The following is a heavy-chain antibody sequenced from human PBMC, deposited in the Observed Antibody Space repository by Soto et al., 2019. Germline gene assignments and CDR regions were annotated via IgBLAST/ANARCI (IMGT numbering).Heavy chain of an antibody. CDR1: GFTFSSYA. CDR2: ISGSGGST. V-gene: IGHV3-23*01. CDR3: AKAEGSYSSAPADY. Sequence: GGSLRLSCAASGFTFSSYAMSWVRQAPGKGLEWVSAISGSGGSTDYADSVKGRFTISRDKSKNTLYLQMNSLRAEDTAVYYCAKAEGSYSSAPADYWGQGTLVTVSS. D-gene: IGHD6-19*01. J-gene: IGHJ4*02.